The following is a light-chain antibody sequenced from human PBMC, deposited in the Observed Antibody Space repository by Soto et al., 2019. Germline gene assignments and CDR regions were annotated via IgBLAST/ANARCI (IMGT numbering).Light chain of an antibody. CDR1: QSISSY. J-gene: IGKJ2*01. V-gene: IGKV1-39*01. Sequence: DIQMTQSPSSLSASVGDRVTITCRASQSISSYLNWYQQKPGKAPKLLIYAASSLQSGVQSRFSGSGSGTDFTLTISSLPPEDYATYYGQQSYSTPYTFGQGTKLEIK. CDR2: AAS. CDR3: QQSYSTPYT.